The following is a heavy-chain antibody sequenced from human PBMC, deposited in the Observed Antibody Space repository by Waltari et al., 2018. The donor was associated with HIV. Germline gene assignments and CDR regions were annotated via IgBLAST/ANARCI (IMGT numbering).Heavy chain of an antibody. Sequence: QVQLVESGGGEFQPGRSLRLPCAASGFTFSYFGMNWVRQTPGRGLEWVATISSDGSNEHYVDSLKGRFTISRDNSKNMVYLQMNSLRPEDTAVYYCTKQNAGIDYWGQGTLVTVSS. CDR3: TKQNAGIDY. D-gene: IGHD3-10*01. J-gene: IGHJ4*02. V-gene: IGHV3-30*18. CDR2: ISSDGSNE. CDR1: GFTFSYFG.